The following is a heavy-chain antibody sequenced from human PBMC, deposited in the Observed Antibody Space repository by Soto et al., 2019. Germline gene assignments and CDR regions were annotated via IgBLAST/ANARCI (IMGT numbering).Heavy chain of an antibody. CDR1: GFTFTRYS. V-gene: IGHV3-21*06. CDR3: ARESEDLTSNFDY. Sequence: NPGGSLRLSCAASGFTFTRYSMNWVRQAPGKGLEWVSSISSTTNYIYYGDSMKGRFTISRGNAKNSLYLEMNSLRAEDTAVYYCARESEDLTSNFDYWGQGTLVTVSS. CDR2: ISSTTNYI. J-gene: IGHJ4*02.